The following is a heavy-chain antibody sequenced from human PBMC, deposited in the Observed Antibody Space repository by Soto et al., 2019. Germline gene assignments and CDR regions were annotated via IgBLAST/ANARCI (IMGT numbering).Heavy chain of an antibody. V-gene: IGHV1-8*01. CDR1: GYTFTSYD. Sequence: QVQLVQSGAEVKKPGASVKVSCKASGYTFTSYDINWVRQATGQGLEWMGWMNPNSGNTGYAQKFRSGXTMTRNTSISTAYMELSSLRSEDTAVYYCARETTGTTSMDVWGQGTTVTVSS. CDR2: MNPNSGNT. D-gene: IGHD1-1*01. CDR3: ARETTGTTSMDV. J-gene: IGHJ6*02.